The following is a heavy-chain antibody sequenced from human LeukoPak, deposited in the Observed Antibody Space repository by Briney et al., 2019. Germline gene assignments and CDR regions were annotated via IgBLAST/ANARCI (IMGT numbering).Heavy chain of an antibody. CDR1: GYTFGSYS. V-gene: IGHV1-46*01. CDR3: ARVGGDGSGYYYSDY. J-gene: IGHJ4*02. D-gene: IGHD3-22*01. CDR2: IDPRGDST. Sequence: ASVKVSCKASGYTFGSYSMHWVRQALGQGLGWMGIIDPRGDSTANARKFQGRVTVTMDTSTSTVYMELSGLRSEDTGVYYCARVGGDGSGYYYSDYWGQGTLVTVSS.